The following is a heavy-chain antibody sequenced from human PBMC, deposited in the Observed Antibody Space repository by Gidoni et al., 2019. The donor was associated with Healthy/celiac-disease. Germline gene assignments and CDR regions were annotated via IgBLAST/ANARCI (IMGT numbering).Heavy chain of an antibody. CDR2: IRSKAYGGTT. CDR1: GFTLGDYS. V-gene: IGHV3-49*03. Sequence: EVQLVESGGGLVQTGRSLSLSCPASGFTLGDYSISWFRQAPGKGLEWVGFIRSKAYGGTTEYAASVKGRFTISRDDSKSIAYLQMNSLKTEDTAVYYCTRASWGVINYYYYYGMDVWGQGTTVTVSS. J-gene: IGHJ6*02. CDR3: TRASWGVINYYYYYGMDV. D-gene: IGHD3-16*02.